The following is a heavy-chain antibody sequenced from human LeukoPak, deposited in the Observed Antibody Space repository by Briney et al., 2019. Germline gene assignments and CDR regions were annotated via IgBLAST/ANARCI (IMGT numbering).Heavy chain of an antibody. D-gene: IGHD2-15*01. CDR1: GYSFTSYW. V-gene: IGHV5-51*01. CDR3: ASLSEYCSGGSCYSGEGAFDY. CDR2: IYPGDSDT. Sequence: GESLKISCKGSGYSFTSYWIGWVRQMPGKGLEWMGIIYPGDSDTRYSPSFQGQVTISADKSISTAYLQWSSPKASDTAMYYCASLSEYCSGGSCYSGEGAFDYWGQGTLVTVSS. J-gene: IGHJ4*02.